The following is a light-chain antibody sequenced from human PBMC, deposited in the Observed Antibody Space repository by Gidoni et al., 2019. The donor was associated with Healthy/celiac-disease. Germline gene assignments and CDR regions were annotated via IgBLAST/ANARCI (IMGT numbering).Light chain of an antibody. CDR1: QDISNY. J-gene: IGKJ4*01. Sequence: DIQMTQSPSSLSASVGDRVTITCQASQDISNYLNWYQQKPGKATKLLIYDASNLETGVPSRFSGSGSGTDFTFTISSLQAEDIATYYCQQYDNLPRTFGGGTKVEIK. V-gene: IGKV1-33*01. CDR3: QQYDNLPRT. CDR2: DAS.